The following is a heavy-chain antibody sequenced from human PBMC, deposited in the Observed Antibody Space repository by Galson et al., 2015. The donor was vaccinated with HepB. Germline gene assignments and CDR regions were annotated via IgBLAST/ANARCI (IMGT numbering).Heavy chain of an antibody. D-gene: IGHD3-10*01. CDR1: GFTFSGYS. J-gene: IGHJ4*02. CDR3: AGLFPNSGSDSYYPWLYDSDY. Sequence: SLRLSCAASGFTFSGYSMNWVRQAPGKGLEWVSYISTRGTSVSYADAVKGRFTVSRDNAKNSLYLQMNNLRAEDTAVYYCAGLFPNSGSDSYYPWLYDSDYWGQGTLVTVSS. V-gene: IGHV3-48*04. CDR2: ISTRGTSV.